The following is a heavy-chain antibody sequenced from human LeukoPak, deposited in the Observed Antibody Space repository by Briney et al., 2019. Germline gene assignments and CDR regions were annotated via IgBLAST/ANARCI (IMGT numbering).Heavy chain of an antibody. J-gene: IGHJ3*02. CDR2: ITWDGAKT. CDR3: ATSDQIIMMDAFDI. V-gene: IGHV3-20*04. CDR1: GFTFEHYG. D-gene: IGHD3-16*01. Sequence: PGGSLRLSCAASGFTFEHYGMSWVRQAPGKGPEWVSGITWDGAKTGYADSVKGRLTISRDNAKKSLFVQMNSLRAEDTALYYCATSDQIIMMDAFDIWGQGTMVTVSS.